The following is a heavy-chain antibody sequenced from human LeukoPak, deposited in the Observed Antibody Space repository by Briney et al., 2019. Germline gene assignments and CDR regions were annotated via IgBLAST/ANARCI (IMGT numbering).Heavy chain of an antibody. CDR1: GFTFSSYG. Sequence: SLRLSCAASGFTFSSYGMHWVRQPPGKGLEWIGEIYHSGSTNYNPSLKSRVTISVDKSKNQFSLKLSSVTAADTAVYYCARDRAPLLRFLEWTDAFDIWGQGTMVTVSS. J-gene: IGHJ3*02. CDR3: ARDRAPLLRFLEWTDAFDI. V-gene: IGHV4-4*02. D-gene: IGHD3-3*01. CDR2: IYHSGST.